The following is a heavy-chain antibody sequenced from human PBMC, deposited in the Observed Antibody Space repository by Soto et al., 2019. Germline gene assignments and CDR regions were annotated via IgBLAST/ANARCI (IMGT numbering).Heavy chain of an antibody. CDR3: VACGNSTSNP. Sequence: WGSXRLSCAAAGFTFDTHGVILFRQAPGKGRECVAHTKPDGSEKYYVDSASGRFTISRYNARNSLYLQMNSLRADDTALYYCVACGNSTSNPWGKGTLVTVSS. V-gene: IGHV3-7*01. CDR1: GFTFDTHG. CDR2: TKPDGSEK. J-gene: IGHJ4*02.